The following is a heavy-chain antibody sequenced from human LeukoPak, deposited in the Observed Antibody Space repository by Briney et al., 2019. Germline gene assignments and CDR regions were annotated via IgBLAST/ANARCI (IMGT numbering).Heavy chain of an antibody. CDR1: GFTVSSNY. Sequence: GGSLRLSYAASGFTVSSNYMSWVRPATGKGLEWVSVIYSGGSTYYADSVKGRFTISRDNSKITLYLQMNSLRAEDTAVYYCARDRVRLSNYYYYYGMDVWGQGTTVTVSS. CDR2: IYSGGST. D-gene: IGHD3-10*01. CDR3: ARDRVRLSNYYYYYGMDV. J-gene: IGHJ6*02. V-gene: IGHV3-53*01.